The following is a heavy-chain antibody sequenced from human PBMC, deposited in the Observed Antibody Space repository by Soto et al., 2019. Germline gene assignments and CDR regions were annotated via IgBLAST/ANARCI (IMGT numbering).Heavy chain of an antibody. CDR2: MNPNSGNT. J-gene: IGHJ6*03. CDR3: ARGYWLWFGGKTGRGG. D-gene: IGHD3-10*01. CDR1: GYTFTSYD. V-gene: IGHV1-8*01. Sequence: ASVKVSCKASGYTFTSYDINWVPQATGQGLEWMGWMNPNSGNTGYAQKFQGRVTMTRNTSISTAYMELSSLRSEATAVYYCARGYWLWFGGKTGRGGWGKGSRVTAS.